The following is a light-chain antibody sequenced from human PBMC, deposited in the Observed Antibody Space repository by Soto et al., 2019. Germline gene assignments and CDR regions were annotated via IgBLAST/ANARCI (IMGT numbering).Light chain of an antibody. Sequence: IQLTQSPSSLSASVGDRVTITCRASQGISSYLAWYQQKPGKAPKLLIYTASTLQSGVPSRFSGSGSGTDFTLTISSLQPDDFATYYCQQSSRTPITFGQGTRLEIK. J-gene: IGKJ5*01. CDR3: QQSSRTPIT. CDR2: TAS. V-gene: IGKV1-9*01. CDR1: QGISSY.